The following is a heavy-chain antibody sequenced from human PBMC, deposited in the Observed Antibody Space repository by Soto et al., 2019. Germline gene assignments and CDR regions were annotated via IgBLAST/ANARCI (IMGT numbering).Heavy chain of an antibody. D-gene: IGHD2-15*01. CDR1: GYIFTAYS. Sequence: ASVKVSCKASGYIFTAYSMHWVRQAPGQGLEWMGVVNPSGGSTNYAQKFQGRITMTRDTSTSTVYMDLSSLTSEDTAVYYCARDENCSDGICYSEYFQRWGQGTLVTGSS. V-gene: IGHV1-46*01. CDR2: VNPSGGST. J-gene: IGHJ1*01. CDR3: ARDENCSDGICYSEYFQR.